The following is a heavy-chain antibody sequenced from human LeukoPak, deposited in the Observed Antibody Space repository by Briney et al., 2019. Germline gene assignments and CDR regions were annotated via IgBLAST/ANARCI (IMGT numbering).Heavy chain of an antibody. J-gene: IGHJ5*02. CDR1: GYTFTGYY. CDR3: AREGVYYDSSGYYRDNWFDP. D-gene: IGHD3-22*01. CDR2: INPNSGGT. V-gene: IGHV1-2*02. Sequence: ASVKVSCKASGYTFTGYYMHWVRQAPGQGLEWMGWINPNSGGTNYAQKFQGRVTMTRDTSTSTAYMELSRLGSDDTAVYYCAREGVYYDSSGYYRDNWFDPWGQGTLVTVSS.